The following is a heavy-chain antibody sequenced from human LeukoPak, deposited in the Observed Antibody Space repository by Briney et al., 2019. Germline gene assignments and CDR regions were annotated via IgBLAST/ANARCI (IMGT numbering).Heavy chain of an antibody. J-gene: IGHJ6*02. D-gene: IGHD7-27*01. CDR3: ATYPNWVDGDV. Sequence: GGSLRLSCVASGFTFSNSWMSWVRQAPGKGLEWVADIKKDGSEKDYVDSVKGRFTISRDNAKNSLYLQMDSLRAEDTAVYYCATYPNWVDGDVWGQGTTVSVSS. CDR2: IKKDGSEK. V-gene: IGHV3-7*01. CDR1: GFTFSNSW.